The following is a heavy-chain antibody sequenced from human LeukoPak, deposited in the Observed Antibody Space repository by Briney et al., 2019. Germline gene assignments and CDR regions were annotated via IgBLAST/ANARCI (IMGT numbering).Heavy chain of an antibody. CDR1: GFTFSSYS. J-gene: IGHJ3*02. D-gene: IGHD4-11*01. Sequence: GGSLRLSCAASGFTFSSYSMNWVRQAPGKGLEWVSSISSSSSYIYYADSVKGRFTISRDNAKNSLYLQMNSLRAEDTAVYYCARALHTDYSHGRAFDIWGQGTMVTVSS. CDR3: ARALHTDYSHGRAFDI. V-gene: IGHV3-21*01. CDR2: ISSSSSYI.